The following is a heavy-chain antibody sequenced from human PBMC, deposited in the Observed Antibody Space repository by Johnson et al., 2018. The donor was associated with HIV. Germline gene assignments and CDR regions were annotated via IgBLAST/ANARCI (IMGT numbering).Heavy chain of an antibody. CDR2: IGTAGDT. CDR1: GFTFSSYD. Sequence: VQLVESGGGVVQPGRSLRLSCAASGFTFSSYDMHWVRQATGKGLEWVSAIGTAGDTYYPGSVKGRFTISRENAKNSLYLPMNSLRAGDAAVYYCARYSGSYLPDAFDIWGQGTMVTVSS. D-gene: IGHD1-26*01. V-gene: IGHV3-13*01. J-gene: IGHJ3*02. CDR3: ARYSGSYLPDAFDI.